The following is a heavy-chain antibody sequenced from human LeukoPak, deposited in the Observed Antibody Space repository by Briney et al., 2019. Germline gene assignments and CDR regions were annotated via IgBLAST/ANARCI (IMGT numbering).Heavy chain of an antibody. V-gene: IGHV1-18*01. Sequence: GAVQDSCQASGYTFTSYGMSWVRQAPGQGLECMGWISAYNGNTNYAQKLQGRVTMATDTSTSTAYMELRSLRSDDTAVYYCARDSSSWYEQDAFDIWGQGTMVTVSS. CDR1: GYTFTSYG. CDR3: ARDSSSWYEQDAFDI. J-gene: IGHJ3*02. D-gene: IGHD6-13*01. CDR2: ISAYNGNT.